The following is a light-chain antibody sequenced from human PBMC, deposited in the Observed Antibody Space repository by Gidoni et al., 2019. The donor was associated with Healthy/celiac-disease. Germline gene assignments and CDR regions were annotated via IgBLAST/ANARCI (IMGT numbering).Light chain of an antibody. Sequence: SYELTQPPPASVSPGQTARITCSGDALPKQYAYWYQQKPGQAPVLVIYKDREGPSGIPERFSGSSSGTTVTLTISGVQAEDEADYYCQSADSSGTYRVFGGGTKLTVL. CDR2: KDR. V-gene: IGLV3-25*03. CDR1: ALPKQY. J-gene: IGLJ3*02. CDR3: QSADSSGTYRV.